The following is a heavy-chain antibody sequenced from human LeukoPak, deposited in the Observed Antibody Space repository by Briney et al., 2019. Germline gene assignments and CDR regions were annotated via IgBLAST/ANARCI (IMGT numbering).Heavy chain of an antibody. D-gene: IGHD5-12*01. CDR2: IYYSGST. CDR3: ARSGYSSFDY. Sequence: KPSETLSLTCTVSGGSISSGGYYWSWIRQHPGKGLEWIGYIYYSGSTYYDPSLKSRVTISVDTSKNQFSLKLSSVTAADTAVYYCARSGYSSFDYWGQGTLVTVSS. J-gene: IGHJ4*02. V-gene: IGHV4-31*03. CDR1: GGSISSGGYY.